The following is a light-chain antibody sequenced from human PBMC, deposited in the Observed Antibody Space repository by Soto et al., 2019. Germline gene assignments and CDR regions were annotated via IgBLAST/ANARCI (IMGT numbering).Light chain of an antibody. V-gene: IGKV1-9*01. CDR2: AAS. CDR1: QGISSY. Sequence: DIQLTQSPSFLATSIGDRVTITCRASQGISSYLAWYQQKPGKAPKFLIYAASTLQSGVPSRFSGSGSGTEFTLTISSLQPEDFATYYCQQLNSFPITFGQGTRLEIK. CDR3: QQLNSFPIT. J-gene: IGKJ5*01.